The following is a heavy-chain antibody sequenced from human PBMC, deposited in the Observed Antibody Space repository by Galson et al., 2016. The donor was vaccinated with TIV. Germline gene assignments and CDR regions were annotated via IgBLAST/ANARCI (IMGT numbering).Heavy chain of an antibody. D-gene: IGHD3-22*01. CDR1: GFTFSSYS. J-gene: IGHJ6*03. CDR3: ARDDNYIDV. V-gene: IGHV3-48*01. CDR2: TGASGSTI. Sequence: SLRLSCAASGFTFSSYSMNWVRQVPGKAPEWISYTGASGSTIYYAESVKGRFTISRDDAMNSVYLQMNSLRAEDTAVYSCARDDNYIDVWGKGTTVTVSS.